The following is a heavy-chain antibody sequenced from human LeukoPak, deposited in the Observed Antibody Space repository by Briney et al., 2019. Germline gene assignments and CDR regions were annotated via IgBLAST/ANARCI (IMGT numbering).Heavy chain of an antibody. V-gene: IGHV3-11*01. Sequence: GGSLRLSCAASGFTFSDYYMSWIRQAPGKGLEWVSYISSSGSTIYYADSVKGRFTISRDNAKNSLYLQMNSLRAEDTAVYYCAREVYDILTGYPQAYFDYWGQGTLVTVSS. CDR2: ISSSGSTI. D-gene: IGHD3-9*01. CDR1: GFTFSDYY. J-gene: IGHJ4*02. CDR3: AREVYDILTGYPQAYFDY.